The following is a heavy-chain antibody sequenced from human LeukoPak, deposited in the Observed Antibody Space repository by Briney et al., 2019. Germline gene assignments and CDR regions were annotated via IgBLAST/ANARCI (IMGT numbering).Heavy chain of an antibody. V-gene: IGHV3-30*04. J-gene: IGHJ4*02. Sequence: GGSLRLSCAASGFTFSSYAMHWVRQPPGKGLEWVTMISYDGSTKYYTDSVKGRFTISRDNSKNTLYLQMNSLKTEDTGVYYCTTERDGGPDYWGQGSLVTVSS. CDR3: TTERDGGPDY. CDR2: ISYDGSTK. D-gene: IGHD4-23*01. CDR1: GFTFSSYA.